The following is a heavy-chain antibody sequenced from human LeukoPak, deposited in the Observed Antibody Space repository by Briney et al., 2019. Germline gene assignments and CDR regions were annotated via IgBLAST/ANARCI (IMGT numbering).Heavy chain of an antibody. CDR3: ARGGYTYSFDALDV. Sequence: SETLSLTCAVYGRSFSGYYWSWIRHPPGKGPEWIVEINHSGSTNYNPSLKSRVSFSVDTSKNQLSLKLTSVTAADTAVYYCARGGYTYSFDALDVWGKGTMVTVSS. CDR2: INHSGST. J-gene: IGHJ3*01. V-gene: IGHV4-34*01. CDR1: GRSFSGYY. D-gene: IGHD1-1*01.